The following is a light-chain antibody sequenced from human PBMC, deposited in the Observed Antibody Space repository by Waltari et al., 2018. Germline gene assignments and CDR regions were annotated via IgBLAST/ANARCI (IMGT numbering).Light chain of an antibody. CDR2: WGS. CDR3: MQSLQTPLT. CDR1: QSLRHSNGINY. V-gene: IGKV2-28*01. Sequence: EIVLTQSPLSLPVTPGDPASISCRSSQSLRHSNGINYLDWYLQKPGQSPQLLIDWGSGRASGVPDRFTGRGSGTDFTLKISRVETEDVGVYYCMQSLQTPLTFGGGTKVEIK. J-gene: IGKJ4*01.